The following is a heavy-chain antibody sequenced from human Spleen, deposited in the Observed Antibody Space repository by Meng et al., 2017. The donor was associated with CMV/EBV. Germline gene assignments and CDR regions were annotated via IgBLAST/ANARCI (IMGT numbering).Heavy chain of an antibody. CDR2: IRYDGDNM. J-gene: IGHJ4*02. Sequence: GLTFSSYGMHWVRQAPGKGLEWVAFIRYDGDNMHYRNSVEGRFTISRDNSKNTVYLQMNSLIPEDTAVYYCAKDPSGYSSGWSLFDYWGQGTLVTVSS. CDR3: AKDPSGYSSGWSLFDY. CDR1: GLTFSSYG. D-gene: IGHD6-19*01. V-gene: IGHV3-30*02.